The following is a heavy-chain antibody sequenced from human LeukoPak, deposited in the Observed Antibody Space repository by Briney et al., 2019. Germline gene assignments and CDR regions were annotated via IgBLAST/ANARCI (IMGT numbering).Heavy chain of an antibody. J-gene: IGHJ3*02. CDR1: GYTFTGYY. V-gene: IGHV1-2*06. D-gene: IGHD3-10*01. CDR2: INPNSGGT. Sequence: ASVKVSCKASGYTFTGYYMHWVRQAPGQGLEWMGRINPNSGGTNYAQKFQGRVTMTRDTSISTAYMELSRLRSDDTAVYYCAKDTRYGSETFGAFDIWGQGTMITVSS. CDR3: AKDTRYGSETFGAFDI.